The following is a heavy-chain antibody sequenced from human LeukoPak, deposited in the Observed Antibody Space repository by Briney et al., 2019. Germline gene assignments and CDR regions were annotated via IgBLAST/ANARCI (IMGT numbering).Heavy chain of an antibody. J-gene: IGHJ4*02. V-gene: IGHV3-7*01. CDR1: GFTFSSYW. CDR3: ARATLLDY. Sequence: GGSLRLSCAASGFTFSSYWMGWVRQAPGKGLDWVANINQDGSAKYYVDSVKGRSTISRDNAQNSLFLQMNGLRAEDTAVYYCARATLLDYWGQGTLVTVSS. CDR2: INQDGSAK.